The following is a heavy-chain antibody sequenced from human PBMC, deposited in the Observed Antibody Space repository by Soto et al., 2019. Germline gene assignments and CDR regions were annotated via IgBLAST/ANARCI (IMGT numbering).Heavy chain of an antibody. V-gene: IGHV3-15*07. Sequence: EGQLVESGGGLVKPGGSLRLSCAASGFTFSNAWMNWVRQAPGKGLEWVGRIRSNADGGTTDYAAPVKGRFTFSRADSENPPFLQMNSPKSEDTAVYFFPTFSFGVVKSHWGQRTLVTVS. CDR1: GFTFSNAW. J-gene: IGHJ4*02. D-gene: IGHD3-3*01. CDR2: IRSNADGGTT. CDR3: PTFSFGVVKSH.